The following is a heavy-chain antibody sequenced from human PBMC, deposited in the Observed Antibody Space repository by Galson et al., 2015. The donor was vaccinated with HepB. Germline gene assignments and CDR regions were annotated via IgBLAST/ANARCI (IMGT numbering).Heavy chain of an antibody. D-gene: IGHD3-22*01. CDR3: ARANYYDSSGYYDDDAFDI. V-gene: IGHV1-69*13. Sequence: SVKVSCKASGGTFSSYAISWVRQAPGQGLEWMGGIIPIFGTANYAQKFQGRVTITADESTSTAYMELSSLRSEDTAVYYCARANYYDSSGYYDDDAFDIWGQGTMVTVSS. CDR2: IIPIFGTA. CDR1: GGTFSSYA. J-gene: IGHJ3*02.